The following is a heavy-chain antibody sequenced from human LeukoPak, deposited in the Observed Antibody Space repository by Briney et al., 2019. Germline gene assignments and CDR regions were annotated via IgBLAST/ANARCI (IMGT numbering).Heavy chain of an antibody. V-gene: IGHV4-4*07. Sequence: SETLSHTCAVSVGSICLYYWNWIPQPAGKGLEWIWRIFTSGITNYNPSLKSRVRMSVDTSKSQFSLALSSVTAADTAVYYCAREISGSYYNPLGYMDVWGKGTTVTVAS. CDR2: IFTSGIT. D-gene: IGHD3-10*01. CDR3: AREISGSYYNPLGYMDV. CDR1: VGSICLYY. J-gene: IGHJ6*03.